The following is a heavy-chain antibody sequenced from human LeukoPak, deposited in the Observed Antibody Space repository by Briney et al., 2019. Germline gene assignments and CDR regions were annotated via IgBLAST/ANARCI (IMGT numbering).Heavy chain of an antibody. CDR2: IDPADSYS. CDR1: GYSFSTSY. V-gene: IGHV5-10-1*01. Sequence: GESLRISCQTSGYSFSTSYIAWVRPRPGKGLEWMGKIDPADSYSSYSPSFQGHVTFSVDKSISTAYLQWSSLKASDSAIYYCARLSGYYYGEDDFWGQGTLVTVSS. CDR3: ARLSGYYYGEDDF. D-gene: IGHD5-12*01. J-gene: IGHJ4*02.